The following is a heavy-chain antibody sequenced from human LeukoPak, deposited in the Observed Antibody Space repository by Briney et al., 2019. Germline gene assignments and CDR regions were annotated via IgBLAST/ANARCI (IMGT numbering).Heavy chain of an antibody. Sequence: GGSLRLSCVASGFPFSSYWMTWVRQAPGKGLEWVANIKQDGSKKSYVDSVKGRFTISGDNAKNSLYLQMNSLRAEDTAIYYCTRVGYIDEGIDYWGQGTLVTVSS. V-gene: IGHV3-7*04. D-gene: IGHD5-24*01. CDR3: TRVGYIDEGIDY. CDR2: IKQDGSKK. CDR1: GFPFSSYW. J-gene: IGHJ4*02.